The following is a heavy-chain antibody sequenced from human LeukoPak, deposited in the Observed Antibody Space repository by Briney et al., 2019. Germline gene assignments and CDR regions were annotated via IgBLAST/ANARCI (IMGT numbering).Heavy chain of an antibody. CDR3: AKDLGPEGFGWFDP. CDR1: GYTFTSYG. D-gene: IGHD3-10*01. Sequence: GASVKVSCKASGYTFTSYGISWVRQAPGQGLEWMGWISAYNGNTNYAQKLQGRVTMTTDTSTSTAYMELRSLRSDDTAVYYCAKDLGPEGFGWFDPWGQGTLVTVSS. J-gene: IGHJ5*02. V-gene: IGHV1-18*01. CDR2: ISAYNGNT.